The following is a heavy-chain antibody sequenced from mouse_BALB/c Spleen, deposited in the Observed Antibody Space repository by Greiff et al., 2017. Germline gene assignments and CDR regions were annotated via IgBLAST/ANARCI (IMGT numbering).Heavy chain of an antibody. CDR2: ISSGGSYT. V-gene: IGHV5-6-4*01. Sequence: EVQLVESGGGLVKPGGSLKLSCAASGFTFSSYTMSWVRQTPEKRLEWVATISSGGSYTYYPDSVKGRFTISRDNAKNTLYLQMSSLKSEDTAMYYCTRSTAGFAYWGQGTLVTVSA. D-gene: IGHD1-2*01. CDR1: GFTFSSYT. CDR3: TRSTAGFAY. J-gene: IGHJ3*01.